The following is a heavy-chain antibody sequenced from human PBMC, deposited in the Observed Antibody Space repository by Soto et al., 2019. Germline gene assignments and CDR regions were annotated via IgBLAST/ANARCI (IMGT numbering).Heavy chain of an antibody. V-gene: IGHV1-46*01. Sequence: ASVKVSCKASGYTFTSYYMHWVRQAPGQGLEWMGIINPSGGSTSYAQKFQGRVTMTRDTSTGTVYMELGSLRSEDTAVYYCARDKRRITMVRGVNYFDYWGQGTLVTVSS. D-gene: IGHD3-10*01. CDR3: ARDKRRITMVRGVNYFDY. CDR2: INPSGGST. CDR1: GYTFTSYY. J-gene: IGHJ4*02.